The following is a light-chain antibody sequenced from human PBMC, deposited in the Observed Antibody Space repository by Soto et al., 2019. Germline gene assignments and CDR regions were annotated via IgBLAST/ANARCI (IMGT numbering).Light chain of an antibody. CDR3: QQSYSTPRT. J-gene: IGKJ4*01. Sequence: DIQMTQSPSSLSASVGDRVTITCRASQSISSYLNWYQQKPGKPLKLLIYAASSLQSGVPSRFSGSGSGTDFTLTISSLQPEDFATYYCQQSYSTPRTFGGGTKVEIK. V-gene: IGKV1-39*01. CDR1: QSISSY. CDR2: AAS.